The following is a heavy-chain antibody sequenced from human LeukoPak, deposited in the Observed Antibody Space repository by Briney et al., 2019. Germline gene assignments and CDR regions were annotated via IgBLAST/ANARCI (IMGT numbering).Heavy chain of an antibody. CDR2: IYYSGST. J-gene: IGHJ6*04. D-gene: IGHD3-16*01. Sequence: PSETLSLTCTVSGGSISSYYWGWIRQPPGKGLEWIGSIYYSGSTNYNPSLKSRVTISVDTSKNQFSLKLSSVTAADTAVYYCAGDVRGSSGRLFYLFLDVWGKGNTVTISS. V-gene: IGHV4-39*01. CDR3: AGDVRGSSGRLFYLFLDV. CDR1: GGSISSYY.